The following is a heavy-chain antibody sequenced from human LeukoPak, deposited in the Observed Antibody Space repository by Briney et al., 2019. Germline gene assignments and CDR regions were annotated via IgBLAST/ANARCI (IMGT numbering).Heavy chain of an antibody. D-gene: IGHD5-12*01. J-gene: IGHJ4*02. Sequence: GGSLRLSCAASGFTFSTYWMSWVRQAPGKGLEWVANIKQDGSEKYYVDSVKGRFTISRDSAKNSLYLQMNSLRAEDTAVYYCARDRSGFSGYDFFDYWGQGTLVTVSS. V-gene: IGHV3-7*01. CDR1: GFTFSTYW. CDR3: ARDRSGFSGYDFFDY. CDR2: IKQDGSEK.